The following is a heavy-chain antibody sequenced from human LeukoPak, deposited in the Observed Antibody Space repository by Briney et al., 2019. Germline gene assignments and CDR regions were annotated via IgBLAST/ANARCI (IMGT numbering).Heavy chain of an antibody. CDR3: ARTRSARRGYSYAHYFDF. D-gene: IGHD5-18*01. CDR2: INPNSGGT. J-gene: IGHJ4*02. CDR1: GYTFTGYY. Sequence: ASVKVSCKASGYTFTGYYMHWVRQAPGQGLEWMGWINPNSGGTNYAQKFQGRVTITRNTSISTAYMELSSLRSEDTAVYYCARTRSARRGYSYAHYFDFWGQGTLVTVSS. V-gene: IGHV1-2*02.